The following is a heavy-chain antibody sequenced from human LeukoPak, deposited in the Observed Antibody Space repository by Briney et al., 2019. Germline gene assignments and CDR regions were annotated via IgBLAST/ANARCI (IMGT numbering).Heavy chain of an antibody. CDR2: INPNSGGT. D-gene: IGHD2-21*01. CDR3: ARVINRVRGGESPPHY. Sequence: ASVKVSCKASGYTFTGYYMHWVRQAPGQGLEWMGWINPNSGGTNYAQKFQGRVTMTRDTSISTAYMELSRLRSDDTAVYYCARVINRVRGGESPPHYWGQGTLVTVSS. V-gene: IGHV1-2*02. J-gene: IGHJ4*02. CDR1: GYTFTGYY.